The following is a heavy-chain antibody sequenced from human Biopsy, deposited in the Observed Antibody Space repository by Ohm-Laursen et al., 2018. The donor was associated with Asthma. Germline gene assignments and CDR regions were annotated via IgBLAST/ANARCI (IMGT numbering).Heavy chain of an antibody. J-gene: IGHJ4*02. CDR1: GFTFSNYS. D-gene: IGHD1-26*01. CDR2: IRINGNKR. V-gene: IGHV3-30*02. Sequence: SLRLSCAASGFTFSNYSMNWVRQAPGKGLEWVASIRINGNKRNYTDSVKGRFTISRDNSRNTLHLEMNSLRAEDTAVYFCAKEVFPGWELRRGPDSWGQGTLVTVSS. CDR3: AKEVFPGWELRRGPDS.